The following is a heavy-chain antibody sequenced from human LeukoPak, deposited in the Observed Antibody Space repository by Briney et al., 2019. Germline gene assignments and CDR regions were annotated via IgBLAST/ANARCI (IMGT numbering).Heavy chain of an antibody. D-gene: IGHD3-22*01. CDR3: ARVPLLDYYDSSGYYLLFDY. Sequence: GASVKVSCKASGGAFNTYTVSWVRQAPGQGLEWMGWISAYNGNTNYAQKLQGRVTMTTDTSTSTAYMELRSLRSDDTAVYYCARVPLLDYYDSSGYYLLFDYWGQGTLVTVSS. V-gene: IGHV1-18*01. CDR2: ISAYNGNT. J-gene: IGHJ4*02. CDR1: GGAFNTYT.